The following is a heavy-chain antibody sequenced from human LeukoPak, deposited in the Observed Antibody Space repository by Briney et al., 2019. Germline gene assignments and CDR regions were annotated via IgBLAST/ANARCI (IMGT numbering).Heavy chain of an antibody. V-gene: IGHV3-49*04. CDR3: VRDKDWSYDY. CDR1: GFTLVDYG. CDR2: IRGKAYGGTT. J-gene: IGHJ4*02. D-gene: IGHD3-9*01. Sequence: GGSLRLSCTASGFTLVDYGVGWVRQAPGRGLQWVGFIRGKAYGGTTEYAASVKGRFSISRDDSNTIAYLHMNSLKTEDTAVYYCVRDKDWSYDYWGRGTLVTVSS.